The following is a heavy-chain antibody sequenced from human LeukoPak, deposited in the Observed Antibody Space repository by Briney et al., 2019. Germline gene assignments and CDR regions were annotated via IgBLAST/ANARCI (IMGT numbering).Heavy chain of an antibody. D-gene: IGHD6-6*01. V-gene: IGHV5-51*01. CDR3: ARIDSSSWYYFDY. CDR1: GYSFTNYW. CDR2: IYPGDSDT. Sequence: GESLKISCKGSGYSFTNYWIGWVRQMPGKGLEWMGIIYPGDSDTRYSPSFQGQVTISADKSISTAYLQWSSLKASDTATYYCARIDSSSWYYFDYWGQGTLVTVSS. J-gene: IGHJ4*02.